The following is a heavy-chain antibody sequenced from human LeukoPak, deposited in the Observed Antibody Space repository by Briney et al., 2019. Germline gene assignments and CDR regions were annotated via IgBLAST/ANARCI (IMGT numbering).Heavy chain of an antibody. CDR1: GGTFSSYA. CDR3: ATVRPNPEGNMIGDAFDI. V-gene: IGHV1-69*05. Sequence: SVKVSCKASGGTFSSYAISWVRQAPGQGLEWMGGMIPIFGTANYAQKFQGRVTITTDESTSTAYMELSSLRSEDTAVYYCATVRPNPEGNMIGDAFDIWGQGTMVTVSS. CDR2: MIPIFGTA. D-gene: IGHD3-22*01. J-gene: IGHJ3*02.